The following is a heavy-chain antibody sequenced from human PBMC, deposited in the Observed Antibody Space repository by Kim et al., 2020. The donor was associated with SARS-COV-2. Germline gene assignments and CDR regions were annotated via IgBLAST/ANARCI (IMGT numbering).Heavy chain of an antibody. CDR3: ARGLRIAARRHYYYGMDV. CDR1: GGSFSGYY. CDR2: INHSGST. Sequence: SETLSLTCAVYGGSFSGYYWSWIRQPPGKGLEWIGEINHSGSTNYNPSLKSRVTISVDKSKNKFSLKLSSVTAADTAVYYCARGLRIAARRHYYYGMDV. D-gene: IGHD6-6*01. V-gene: IGHV4-34*01. J-gene: IGHJ6*01.